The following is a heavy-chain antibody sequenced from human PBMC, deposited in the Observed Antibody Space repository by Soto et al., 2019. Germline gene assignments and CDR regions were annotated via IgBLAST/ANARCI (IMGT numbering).Heavy chain of an antibody. CDR1: GLTFSASA. Sequence: EVQLVESGGGLVQPGGSLKLSCVASGLTFSASAMHWVRQASGKGLEWVGRIRNKADKYATVYAAPVQGRFTISREDSKSMSYLQMNILKTEDTAVYYCCRHDARWVSCDYWGQGTLVTVSS. CDR2: IRNKADKYAT. J-gene: IGHJ4*02. V-gene: IGHV3-73*02. CDR3: CRHDARWVSCDY. D-gene: IGHD1-26*01.